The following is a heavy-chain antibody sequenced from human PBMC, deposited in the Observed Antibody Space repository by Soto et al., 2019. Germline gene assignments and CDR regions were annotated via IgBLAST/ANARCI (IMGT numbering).Heavy chain of an antibody. J-gene: IGHJ4*02. CDR1: GGSISSYY. CDR2: IYYSGST. V-gene: IGHV4-59*01. Sequence: SETLSLTCTVSGGSISSYYWSWIRQPPGKGLEWIGYIYYSGSTNYNPSLKSRVTISVDTSKNQFSLKLSSVTAADTAVYYCARHHVRRSYRSTHFDYWGQGTLVTVSS. D-gene: IGHD3-16*02. CDR3: ARHHVRRSYRSTHFDY.